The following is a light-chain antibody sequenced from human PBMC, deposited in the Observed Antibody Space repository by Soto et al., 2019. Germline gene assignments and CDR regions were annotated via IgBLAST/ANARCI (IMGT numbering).Light chain of an antibody. Sequence: EVVLTQSPGTLSLSPRERATLSCRASQSVSNNYLAWYQHKPGQAPRLLIYGASNRAPGIPDRFSGSGSGPDFPLTISRLEPEDFAVYYRQQYAASPPTFGQGTLLEVK. CDR2: GAS. CDR3: QQYAASPPT. V-gene: IGKV3-20*01. J-gene: IGKJ1*01. CDR1: QSVSNNY.